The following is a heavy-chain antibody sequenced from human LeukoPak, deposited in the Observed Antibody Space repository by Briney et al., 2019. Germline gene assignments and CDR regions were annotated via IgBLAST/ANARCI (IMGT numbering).Heavy chain of an antibody. J-gene: IGHJ4*02. CDR1: GYTFTDYY. Sequence: GASVKVSCKASGYTFTDYYMHWVRQAPGQGLEWMGWINPNSGGTNYAQKFQGRVTMTRDTSISTAYMELSRLRSDDTAVYYCARDQWGSYGSGNFDYWGQGTLVTVSS. CDR3: ARDQWGSYGSGNFDY. D-gene: IGHD3-10*01. V-gene: IGHV1-2*02. CDR2: INPNSGGT.